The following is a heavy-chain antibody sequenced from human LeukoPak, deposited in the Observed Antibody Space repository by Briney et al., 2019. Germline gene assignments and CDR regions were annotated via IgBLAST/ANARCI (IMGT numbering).Heavy chain of an antibody. V-gene: IGHV3-23*01. J-gene: IGHJ6*02. CDR3: AGGAGVYYYGMDV. CDR2: VSGSGGST. CDR1: GFTFSRFA. Sequence: PGGSLRVSCAASGFTFSRFALSWVRQAPGKGLEWVSAVSGSGGSTYYADSVKGRFTIYRDNPNNTLYLQMNSLRAEYTALYYCAGGAGVYYYGMDVWGQGTSVTVSS.